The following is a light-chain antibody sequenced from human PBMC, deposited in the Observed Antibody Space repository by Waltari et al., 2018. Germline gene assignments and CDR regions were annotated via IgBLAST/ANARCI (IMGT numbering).Light chain of an antibody. CDR1: ESLVKSDGNTY. J-gene: IGKJ1*01. CDR2: KVS. Sequence: DVVMTQTPLSSPVTLGQPASISCRSSESLVKSDGNTYLSWLHQRPGQPPRLLIYKVSIRFSGVPDRFSGSWAGTDFTLKISRVEAEDVGIYYCMQATHVPHSFGQGTKVEI. V-gene: IGKV2-24*01. CDR3: MQATHVPHS.